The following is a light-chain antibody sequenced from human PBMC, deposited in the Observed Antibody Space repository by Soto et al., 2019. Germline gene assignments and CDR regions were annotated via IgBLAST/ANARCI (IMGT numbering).Light chain of an antibody. CDR2: KVF. Sequence: DVVMTQSPLSLPVTLGQSASISCTSSQSLVYADGNTYLNWLQQRPGQSPRRLIYKVFNRDSGVPDRFSGSESGSKFTLTISRVEAEDIGVYYCMQTAHWPYTFGRGTKVDIK. V-gene: IGKV2-30*01. CDR3: MQTAHWPYT. CDR1: QSLVYADGNTY. J-gene: IGKJ2*01.